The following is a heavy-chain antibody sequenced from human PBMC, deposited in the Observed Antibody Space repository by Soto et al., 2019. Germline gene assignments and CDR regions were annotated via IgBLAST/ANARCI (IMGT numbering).Heavy chain of an antibody. CDR2: IRSKANSYAT. Sequence: GGSLRLSCAASGFTFSGSAMHWVRQASGKGLEWVGRIRSKANSYATAYAASVKGRFTISRDDSKNTAYLQMNSLKTEDTAVYYCTRHDGENYYYYYMDVWGKGTTVTVSS. CDR1: GFTFSGSA. V-gene: IGHV3-73*01. J-gene: IGHJ6*03. CDR3: TRHDGENYYYYYMDV. D-gene: IGHD4-17*01.